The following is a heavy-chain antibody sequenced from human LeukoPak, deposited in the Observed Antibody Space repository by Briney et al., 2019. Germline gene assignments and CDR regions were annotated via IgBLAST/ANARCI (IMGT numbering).Heavy chain of an antibody. Sequence: GRSLRLSCAASGFTFSSYAMHWVRQAPGKGLEWVAVISYDGSNKYYADSVKGRFTISRDNSKNTLYLQMNSLRAEDTAVYYCAKDRSRITIFGEGILDYWGQGTLVTVSS. V-gene: IGHV3-30-3*01. J-gene: IGHJ4*02. CDR2: ISYDGSNK. CDR3: AKDRSRITIFGEGILDY. D-gene: IGHD3-3*01. CDR1: GFTFSSYA.